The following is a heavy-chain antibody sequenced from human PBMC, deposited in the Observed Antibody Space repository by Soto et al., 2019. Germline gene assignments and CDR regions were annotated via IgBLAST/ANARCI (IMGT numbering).Heavy chain of an antibody. CDR3: ARGPIVATIRGPFDY. CDR2: ISYDGSNK. J-gene: IGHJ4*02. V-gene: IGHV3-30-3*01. Sequence: PGGSLRLSCAASGFTFSSYAMHWVRQAPGKGLEWVAVISYDGSNKYYADSVKGRFTISRDNSKNTLYLQMNSLRAEDTAVYYCARGPIVATIRGPFDYWGQGTLVTVSS. D-gene: IGHD5-12*01. CDR1: GFTFSSYA.